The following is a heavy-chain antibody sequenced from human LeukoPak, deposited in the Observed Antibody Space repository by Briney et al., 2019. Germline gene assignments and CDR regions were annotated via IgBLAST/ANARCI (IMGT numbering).Heavy chain of an antibody. CDR3: ASKSGWLNYFDY. J-gene: IGHJ4*02. V-gene: IGHV4-59*01. CDR2: IYYSGST. D-gene: IGHD6-19*01. Sequence: PSETLSLTCTVSGGSISSYYWSWIRQLPGKGLEWIGYIYYSGSTNYNPSLKSRVTISVDTSKNQFSLKLSSVTAADTAVYYCASKSGWLNYFDYWGQGTLVTVSS. CDR1: GGSISSYY.